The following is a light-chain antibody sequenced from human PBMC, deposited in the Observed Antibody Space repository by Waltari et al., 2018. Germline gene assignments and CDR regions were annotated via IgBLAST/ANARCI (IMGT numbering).Light chain of an antibody. J-gene: IGLJ2*01. V-gene: IGLV2-14*01. CDR2: DVS. CDR1: SNDVGGYNS. Sequence: QSALTQPASVSGSPGQSVTIFCAGTSNDVGGYNSVSWYQEHPGQAPSVIIYDVSDRASGVSDRFSGSKSGNPASLTISGLQAEDEADYYCSSQSSNDVVLFGGETKLTVL. CDR3: SSQSSNDVVL.